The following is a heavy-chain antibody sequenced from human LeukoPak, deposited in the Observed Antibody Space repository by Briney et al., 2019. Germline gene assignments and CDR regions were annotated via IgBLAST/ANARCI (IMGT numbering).Heavy chain of an antibody. V-gene: IGHV4-39*01. CDR3: ARGRPYTGGYHLDY. J-gene: IGHJ4*02. Sequence: SETLSLTCTISGDSTSSDRYYGGWVRQPPGKGLEWIGNIYYSESTYYNPSLKSRVTMYVDTYKNQFFLKLNSVTAADTAVYYCARGRPYTGGYHLDYWGQGTLVTVST. CDR1: GDSTSSDRYY. D-gene: IGHD1-26*01. CDR2: IYYSEST.